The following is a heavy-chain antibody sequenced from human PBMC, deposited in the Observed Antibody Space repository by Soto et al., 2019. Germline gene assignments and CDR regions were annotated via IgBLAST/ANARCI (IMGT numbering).Heavy chain of an antibody. CDR2: VFYSGAT. CDR3: ARAGFSYGHLLF. Sequence: PSETLSLTCNVSGGPIKTGDYYWNWIRQPPGKGLEWIGYVFYSGATNYSPSLKSRAAISMDTSKNQFSLSLTSVTAADTAVYYCARAGFSYGHLLFWGQGXRVTVSS. D-gene: IGHD3-10*01. CDR1: GGPIKTGDYY. J-gene: IGHJ4*02. V-gene: IGHV4-30-4*01.